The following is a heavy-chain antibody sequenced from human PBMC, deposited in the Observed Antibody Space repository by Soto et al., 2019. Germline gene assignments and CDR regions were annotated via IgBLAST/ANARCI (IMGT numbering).Heavy chain of an antibody. CDR1: GGTFSSYA. CDR3: ARGRTTEAVVAFTGGYYYYGMDV. Sequence: SVKVSCKASGGTFSSYAISWVRQAPGQGLEWMGGIIPIFGTANYAQKFQGRVTITADESTSTAYMELSSLRSEDTAVYYCARGRTTEAVVAFTGGYYYYGMDVWGQGTTVTVSS. J-gene: IGHJ6*02. V-gene: IGHV1-69*13. D-gene: IGHD4-17*01. CDR2: IIPIFGTA.